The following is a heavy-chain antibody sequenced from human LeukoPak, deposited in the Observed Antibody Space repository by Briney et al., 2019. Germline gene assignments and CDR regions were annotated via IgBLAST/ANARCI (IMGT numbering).Heavy chain of an antibody. J-gene: IGHJ3*02. Sequence: ASVKVSCKASGYTFTGYYMHWVRQAPGQGLEWMGWINPNSGGTNYAQKFQGRVTMTRDTSISTAYMELSRLRSDDTAVYYCARELGYCSSTSCHDAFDIWGQGTMVTVSS. CDR3: ARELGYCSSTSCHDAFDI. V-gene: IGHV1-2*02. D-gene: IGHD2-2*01. CDR2: INPNSGGT. CDR1: GYTFTGYY.